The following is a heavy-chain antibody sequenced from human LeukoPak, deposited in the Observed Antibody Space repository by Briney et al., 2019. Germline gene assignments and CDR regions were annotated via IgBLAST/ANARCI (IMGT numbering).Heavy chain of an antibody. CDR3: ARVAYGSSWYVDY. CDR2: INSDGRRT. Sequence: PGGTLRLSCAASVFTFRSYWMHWVRQVPGKGLKRGRRINSDGRRTSYADSVKGRFTISRDNAKNTLYRQMNSLTAEDTAVYYCARVAYGSSWYVDYWGQGNLVTVSS. J-gene: IGHJ4*02. V-gene: IGHV3-74*01. D-gene: IGHD6-13*01. CDR1: VFTFRSYW.